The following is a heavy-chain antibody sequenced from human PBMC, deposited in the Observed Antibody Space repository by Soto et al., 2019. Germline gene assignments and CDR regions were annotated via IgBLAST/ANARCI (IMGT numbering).Heavy chain of an antibody. J-gene: IGHJ4*02. V-gene: IGHV3-30-3*01. D-gene: IGHD3-22*01. CDR2: ISYDGSNK. CDR1: GFTFSSYA. Sequence: GGSLRLSCAASGFTFSSYAMHWVRQAPGKGLEWVAVISYDGSNKYYADSVKGRFTISRDNSKNTLYLQMNSLRAEDTAVYYCARDGQWFNDEYFDYWGQGTLVTVSS. CDR3: ARDGQWFNDEYFDY.